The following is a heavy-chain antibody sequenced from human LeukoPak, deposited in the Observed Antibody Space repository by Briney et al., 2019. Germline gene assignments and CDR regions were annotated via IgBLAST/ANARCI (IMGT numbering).Heavy chain of an antibody. V-gene: IGHV4-4*07. CDR1: GDSISDYY. CDR2: YYTSEST. J-gene: IGHJ4*02. Sequence: SQTLSLTCTVSGDSISDYYWSWIRQPAGKGLEWIGRYYTSESTDYNPSLKSRVTMSVDTSKNQFFLKLSSVTAADTAVYYCARDGDYYDSSGSFDSWGQGTLVTVSS. CDR3: ARDGDYYDSSGSFDS. D-gene: IGHD3-22*01.